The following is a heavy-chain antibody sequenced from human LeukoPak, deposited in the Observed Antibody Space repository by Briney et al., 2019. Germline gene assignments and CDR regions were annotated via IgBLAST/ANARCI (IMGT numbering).Heavy chain of an antibody. CDR1: GYTFTGYY. J-gene: IGHJ5*02. Sequence: GASVKVSCKASGYTFTGYYMHWVRQAPGQGLAWMGWINPNSGGTNYAQKFHGRVTMTRDTSISTAYMELSRLRSDDTAVYYCARVPTHYGSVPWGQGTLVTVSS. CDR3: ARVPTHYGSVP. V-gene: IGHV1-2*02. CDR2: INPNSGGT. D-gene: IGHD3-10*01.